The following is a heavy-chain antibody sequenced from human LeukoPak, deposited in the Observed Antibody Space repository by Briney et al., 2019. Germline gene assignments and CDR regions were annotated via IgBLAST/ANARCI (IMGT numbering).Heavy chain of an antibody. J-gene: IGHJ5*02. V-gene: IGHV3-21*01. CDR3: AREVDDYVWGSYRYISP. Sequence: GGSLRLSCAASGFTFSSYSMNWVRQAPGKGLEWVSSISSGSSYIYYADSVKGRFTISRDNAKNSLYLQMNSLRAEDTAVYYCAREVDDYVWGSYRYISPWGQGTLVTVSS. CDR1: GFTFSSYS. D-gene: IGHD3-16*02. CDR2: ISSGSSYI.